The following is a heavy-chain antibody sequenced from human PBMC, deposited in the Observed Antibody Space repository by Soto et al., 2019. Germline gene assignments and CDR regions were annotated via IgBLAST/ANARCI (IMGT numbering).Heavy chain of an antibody. CDR1: GYTFTSYG. Sequence: ASVKVSFKASGYTFTSYGISWVRQAPGQGLDWMGWISAYNGNTNYAQKLQDRVTMTTDTSTSTAYMELRSLRSDDTAVYYCARVAGSSWHESLFDPWGQVSLVTGS. CDR2: ISAYNGNT. V-gene: IGHV1-18*01. D-gene: IGHD6-13*01. CDR3: ARVAGSSWHESLFDP. J-gene: IGHJ5*02.